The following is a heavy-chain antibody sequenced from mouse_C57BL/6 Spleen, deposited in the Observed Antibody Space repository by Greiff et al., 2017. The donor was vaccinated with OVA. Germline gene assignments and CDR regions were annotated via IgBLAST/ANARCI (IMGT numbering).Heavy chain of an antibody. Sequence: VKLMESGPELVKPGASVKISCKASGYAFSSSWMNWVKQRPGKGLEWIGRIYPGDGATNYTGKFKGKATLTADKSSSTAYMQLSSLTSEDSAVYFCARSDNDGRDYWGQGTTLTVSS. CDR2: IYPGDGAT. V-gene: IGHV1-82*01. D-gene: IGHD1-1*01. CDR3: ARSDNDGRDY. CDR1: GYAFSSSW. J-gene: IGHJ2*01.